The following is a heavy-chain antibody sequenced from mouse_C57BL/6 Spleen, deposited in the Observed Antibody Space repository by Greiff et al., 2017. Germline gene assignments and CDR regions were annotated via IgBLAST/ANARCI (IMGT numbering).Heavy chain of an antibody. V-gene: IGHV5-4*03. J-gene: IGHJ1*03. CDR3: ARARPITTVVAGP. CDR1: GFTFSSYA. D-gene: IGHD1-1*01. Sequence: DVMLVESGGGLVKPGGSLKLSCAASGFTFSSYAMSWVRQTPEKRLEWVATISDGGSYTYYPDNVKGRFTISRDNAKNNLYLQMSHLKSEDTAMYYCARARPITTVVAGPWGTGTTVTVSS. CDR2: ISDGGSYT.